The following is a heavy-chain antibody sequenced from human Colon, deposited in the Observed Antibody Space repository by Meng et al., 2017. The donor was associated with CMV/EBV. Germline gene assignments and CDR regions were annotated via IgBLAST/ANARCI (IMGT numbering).Heavy chain of an antibody. D-gene: IGHD3-10*01. V-gene: IGHV1-2*06. J-gene: IGHJ4*02. CDR1: GYNLRDFW. Sequence: SCRAYGYNLRDFWIHWVRQAHGQGLEWLGRVNPNNGATNYAQKFQDRVTLTTDASITTAYMELSGLKSDDTALYYCSLLTMVRGVNPDWGQGALVTVSS. CDR2: VNPNNGAT. CDR3: SLLTMVRGVNPD.